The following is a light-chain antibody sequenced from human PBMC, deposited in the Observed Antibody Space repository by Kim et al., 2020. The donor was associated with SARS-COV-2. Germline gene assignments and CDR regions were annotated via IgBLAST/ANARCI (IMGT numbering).Light chain of an antibody. Sequence: SASVGDRVTLTCRASQGIERYLVWYQKKPGKAPDVLVYGVSTLQSGVPSRFSGSGYGTEFTLTISSLQPEDSATYYCQQVNSYPRTFGQGTKLEIK. CDR1: QGIERY. J-gene: IGKJ2*01. V-gene: IGKV1-9*01. CDR2: GVS. CDR3: QQVNSYPRT.